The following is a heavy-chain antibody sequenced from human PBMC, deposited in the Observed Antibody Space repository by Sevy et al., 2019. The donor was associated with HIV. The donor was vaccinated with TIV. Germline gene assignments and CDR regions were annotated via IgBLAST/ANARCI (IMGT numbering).Heavy chain of an antibody. D-gene: IGHD1-26*01. Sequence: GSLRLSCAASGFTFSSYWMHWVRQAPGKGLVWVSRINSDGSSTSYADSVMGRFTISRDNAKNTLYLQMNSLRAEDTAVYYCASVRYRGSYAAWGQGTLVTVSS. J-gene: IGHJ4*02. CDR3: ASVRYRGSYAA. CDR2: INSDGSST. V-gene: IGHV3-74*01. CDR1: GFTFSSYW.